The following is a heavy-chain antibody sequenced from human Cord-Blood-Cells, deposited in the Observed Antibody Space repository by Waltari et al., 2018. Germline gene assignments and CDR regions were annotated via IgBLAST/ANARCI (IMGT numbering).Heavy chain of an antibody. V-gene: IGHV4-34*01. Sequence: QVQLQQWGAGLLKPSETLSLTCAVSGGSFSGYYWSWIRQPPGKGLEWIGAINHSGRTNYNPSLKSRVTISVDTSKNQFSLNLSSVSAADTAVYYCARGGGGLWELFFDYWGQGTLVTVSS. J-gene: IGHJ4*02. D-gene: IGHD1-26*01. CDR2: INHSGRT. CDR1: GGSFSGYY. CDR3: ARGGGGLWELFFDY.